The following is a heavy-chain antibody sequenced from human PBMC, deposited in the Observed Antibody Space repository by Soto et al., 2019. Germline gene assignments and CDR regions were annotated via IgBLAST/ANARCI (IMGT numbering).Heavy chain of an antibody. CDR3: AKVLGYYDSSGYYYGGSFYYFDY. CDR1: GFTFSSYA. CDR2: ISGSGGST. V-gene: IGHV3-23*01. J-gene: IGHJ4*02. D-gene: IGHD3-22*01. Sequence: GGSLRLSCAASGFTFSSYAMSWVRQAPGKGLEWVSAISGSGGSTYYAESVKGRFTISRDNSKNTLYLQMKSLRAEDTAVYYCAKVLGYYDSSGYYYGGSFYYFDYWGQGTLVTVSS.